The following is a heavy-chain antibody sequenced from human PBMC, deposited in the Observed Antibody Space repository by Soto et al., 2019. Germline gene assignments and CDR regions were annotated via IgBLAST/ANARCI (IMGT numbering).Heavy chain of an antibody. CDR1: GYTFTGYD. V-gene: IGHV1-8*01. Sequence: ASVKVSCKASGYTFTGYDINWVRQATGQGLEWMGWMNPNSGNTGYAQKFQGRVTMTRNTSISTAYMELSSLRSEDTAVYYCARTRSIWQQLVRRRANWFDPWGQGTLVTVSS. D-gene: IGHD6-13*01. J-gene: IGHJ5*02. CDR3: ARTRSIWQQLVRRRANWFDP. CDR2: MNPNSGNT.